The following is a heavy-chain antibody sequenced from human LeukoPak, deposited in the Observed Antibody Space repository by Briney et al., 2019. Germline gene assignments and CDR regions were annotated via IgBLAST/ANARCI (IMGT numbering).Heavy chain of an antibody. CDR2: IKHDGSDK. Sequence: GGSLGLSCAASGFTFSSYWMTWVRQAPGKGLEWVANIKHDGSDKYFVDSVKGRFTISRDNAKNSLHLQMNSLRAEDTAVYYCARILPLRVPAAMGDWGQGTLVTVSS. D-gene: IGHD2-2*01. CDR3: ARILPLRVPAAMGD. CDR1: GFTFSSYW. V-gene: IGHV3-7*01. J-gene: IGHJ4*02.